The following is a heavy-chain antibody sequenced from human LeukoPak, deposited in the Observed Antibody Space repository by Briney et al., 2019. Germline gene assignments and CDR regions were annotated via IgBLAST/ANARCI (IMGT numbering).Heavy chain of an antibody. CDR3: ARGDYYDSSGFYTDAFDI. CDR2: IKQDGSEK. CDR1: GFTFSRYW. V-gene: IGHV3-7*01. D-gene: IGHD3-22*01. J-gene: IGHJ3*02. Sequence: PGGSLRLSCAASGFTFSRYWMSWVRQAPGKGLEWVGNIKQDGSEKFYVDSVKGRFTISRDNAKKSLYLQMNSLRADDTAVYFCARGDYYDSSGFYTDAFDIWGQGTMVTVSS.